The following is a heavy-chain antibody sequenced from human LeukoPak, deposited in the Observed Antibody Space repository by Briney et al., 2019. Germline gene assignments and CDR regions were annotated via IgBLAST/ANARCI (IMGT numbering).Heavy chain of an antibody. CDR1: GYTFTSYD. CDR2: ISAYNGNT. CDR3: ARGYLAAAGTYGYDAFDI. Sequence: ASVKVSCKASGYTFTSYDINWVRQAPGQGLEWMGWISAYNGNTNYAQKLQGRVTMTTDTSTSTAYMELRSLRSDDTAVYYCARGYLAAAGTYGYDAFDIWGQGTMVTVSS. J-gene: IGHJ3*02. V-gene: IGHV1-18*01. D-gene: IGHD6-13*01.